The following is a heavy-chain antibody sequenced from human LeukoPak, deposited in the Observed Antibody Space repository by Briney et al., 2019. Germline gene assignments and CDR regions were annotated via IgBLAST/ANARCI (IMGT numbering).Heavy chain of an antibody. CDR3: ARHENIIVVVAATGFDY. Sequence: SETLSLTCTVSGGSISSSSHYWGWIRQPPGKGLEWIGSIYYSGNTYYNPSLKSRVTISVDTSKNHFSLEVSSVTAADTAVYYCARHENIIVVVAATGFDYWGQGTLVTVSS. D-gene: IGHD2-15*01. CDR1: GGSISSSSHY. V-gene: IGHV4-39*01. CDR2: IYYSGNT. J-gene: IGHJ4*02.